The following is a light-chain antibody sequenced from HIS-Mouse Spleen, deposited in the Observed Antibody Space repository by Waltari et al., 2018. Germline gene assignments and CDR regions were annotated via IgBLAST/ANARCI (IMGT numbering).Light chain of an antibody. CDR3: QQLNSYPPT. CDR2: AAS. CDR1: QGISSY. Sequence: DIQLTQSPSFLSASLGDRVTITCRASQGISSYLPWYQQKPGKAPKLLIYAASTLQSGVPSRFSGSGSGTEFTLTISSLQPEDFATYYCQQLNSYPPTFGQGTKVEIK. J-gene: IGKJ1*01. V-gene: IGKV1-9*01.